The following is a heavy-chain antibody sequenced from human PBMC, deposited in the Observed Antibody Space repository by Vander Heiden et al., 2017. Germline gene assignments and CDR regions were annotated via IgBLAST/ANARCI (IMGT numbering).Heavy chain of an antibody. CDR1: AGSFSGYY. CDR2: INHRGST. CDR3: ARHDGLAVAYEWRIIDC. V-gene: IGHV4-34*01. D-gene: IGHD6-19*01. Sequence: QVQLQQWGAGLLKPSETLPLTCAVYAGSFSGYYWSWIRQPPGKVLEWIGEINHRGSTNSNTSRKRLDTISVDTSQNQFSLNLSAAKAADQAVYSCARHDGLAVAYEWRIIDCWVQGTLVTVS. J-gene: IGHJ4*02.